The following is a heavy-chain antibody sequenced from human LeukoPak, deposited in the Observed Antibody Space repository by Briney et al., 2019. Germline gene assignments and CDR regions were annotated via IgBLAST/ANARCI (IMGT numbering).Heavy chain of an antibody. CDR2: IIPILGIA. CDR3: ARDDQYSSSWPDAFDI. J-gene: IGHJ3*02. D-gene: IGHD6-13*01. V-gene: IGHV1-69*04. Sequence: SVKVSCKASGGTFSSYAISWVRQAPGQGLEWMGRIIPILGIANYAQKFQGRVTITADKSTSTAYMELSSLRSEGTAVYYCARDDQYSSSWPDAFDIWGQGTMVTVSS. CDR1: GGTFSSYA.